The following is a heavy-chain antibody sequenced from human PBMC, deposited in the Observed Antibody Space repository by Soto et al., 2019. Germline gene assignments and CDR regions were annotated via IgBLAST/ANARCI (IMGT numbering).Heavy chain of an antibody. CDR3: ARGGGVGVAGSAAFDM. V-gene: IGHV1-2*02. D-gene: IGHD3-3*01. CDR1: GYPVTAYY. CDR2: INPATGAA. J-gene: IGHJ3*02. Sequence: QLHLVQSGAVVKKPGASVTVSCSASGYPVTAYYMHWVRQAPGRGLEWMGGINPATGAAKYTQTFPGRVTMARDTFTSTGFMGPRGLTSEDPAGFFWARGGGVGVAGSAAFDMWGQGTLVTVSS.